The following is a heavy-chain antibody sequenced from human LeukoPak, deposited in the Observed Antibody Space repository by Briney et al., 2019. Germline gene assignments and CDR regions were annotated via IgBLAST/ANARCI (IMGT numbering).Heavy chain of an antibody. CDR2: INPSSGAT. Sequence: ASVKVSCKASAYTFSDFYMHWVRQAPGQGLEWMGWINPSSGATNYAQKFQGRVTMTRDTSISTAYMELTRLTSDDTAVYYWAAWGYKLSFDSWGQGTLLIVSS. CDR1: AYTFSDFY. CDR3: AAWGYKLSFDS. D-gene: IGHD5-18*01. V-gene: IGHV1-2*02. J-gene: IGHJ4*02.